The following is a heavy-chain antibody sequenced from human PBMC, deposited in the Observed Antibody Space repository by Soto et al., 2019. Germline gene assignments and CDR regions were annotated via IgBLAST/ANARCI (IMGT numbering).Heavy chain of an antibody. CDR2: ISGSGVST. J-gene: IGHJ6*02. CDR3: SKEGPLRFLQWLLLPGPQDV. D-gene: IGHD3-3*01. V-gene: IGHV3-23*01. CDR1: GFTFSSYS. Sequence: GGSLRLSGAASGFTFSSYSISWVRQAPWKGLEWVSAISGSGVSTYYADSVKGRFTISRDNSKNTLYLQMNSLRAEDTAVYYCSKEGPLRFLQWLLLPGPQDVLGQGTTLTVSS.